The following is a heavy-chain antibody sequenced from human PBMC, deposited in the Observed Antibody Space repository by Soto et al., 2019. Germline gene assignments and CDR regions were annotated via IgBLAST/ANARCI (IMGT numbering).Heavy chain of an antibody. J-gene: IGHJ5*02. D-gene: IGHD2-21*01. Sequence: SETLSLTCTVSGGSISSDYWSWIRQPPGKGLEWIGYIYYSGSTYYNPSLKSRVTISVDTSKNQFSLKLSSVTAADTAVYYCARIVFPWGQGTLVTVPS. CDR3: ARIVFP. CDR1: GGSISSDY. V-gene: IGHV4-59*12. CDR2: IYYSGST.